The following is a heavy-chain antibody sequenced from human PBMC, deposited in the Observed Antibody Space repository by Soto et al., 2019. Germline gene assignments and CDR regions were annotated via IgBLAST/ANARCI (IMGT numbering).Heavy chain of an antibody. CDR1: GYTFTSYG. CDR3: ARDQGYCSSTSCYALDY. Sequence: ASVKVSCKASGYTFTSYGISWVRQAPGQGLEWMGWISAYNGNTNYAQKLQGRVTMTTDTSTSTAYMELRSLRSDDTAVYYCARDQGYCSSTSCYALDYWGQGTLVTVSS. CDR2: ISAYNGNT. J-gene: IGHJ4*02. D-gene: IGHD2-2*01. V-gene: IGHV1-18*01.